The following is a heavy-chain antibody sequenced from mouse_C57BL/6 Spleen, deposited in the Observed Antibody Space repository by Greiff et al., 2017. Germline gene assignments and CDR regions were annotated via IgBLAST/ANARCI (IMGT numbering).Heavy chain of an antibody. CDR1: GFTFSSYG. CDR2: ISSGGSYT. J-gene: IGHJ1*03. D-gene: IGHD4-1*01. CDR3: ARGLGRGYFDV. V-gene: IGHV5-6*01. Sequence: EVQLVESGGDLVKPGGSLKLSCAASGFTFSSYGMSWVRQTPDKRLEWVATISSGGSYTYYPDSVKGRFTISRDNAKNTLYLQMSRLKSEDTAMYYCARGLGRGYFDVWGTGTTVTVSS.